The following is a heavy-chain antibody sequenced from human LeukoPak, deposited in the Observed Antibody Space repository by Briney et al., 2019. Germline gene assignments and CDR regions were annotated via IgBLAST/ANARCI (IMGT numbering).Heavy chain of an antibody. CDR1: GGSISSYY. CDR2: IYYSGST. Sequence: SETLSLTCTVSGGSISSYYWSWIRQPPGEGLEWIGYIYYSGSTNYNPSLKSRVTISVDTSKNQFSLKLSSVTAADTAVYYCARSKDRIAPEAFVICGQGTMVTVSS. V-gene: IGHV4-59*01. J-gene: IGHJ3*02. D-gene: IGHD6-13*01. CDR3: ARSKDRIAPEAFVI.